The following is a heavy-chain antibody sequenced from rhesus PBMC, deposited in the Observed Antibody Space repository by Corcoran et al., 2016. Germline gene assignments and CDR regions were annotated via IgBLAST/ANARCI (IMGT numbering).Heavy chain of an antibody. CDR2: IFGNSGNS. Sequence: QVQLQESGPGLVKPSETLSLTCAVSGASISRYWWSWISQPPGKGLEWIGEIFGNSGNSYYNPSLKSRVIISEDASKNQFSLKLSSVTAADTAVYYCARSGYGSGGVYWGQGILVTVSS. D-gene: IGHD4-4*01. CDR3: ARSGYGSGGVY. J-gene: IGHJ4*01. CDR1: GASISRYW. V-gene: IGHV4-80*01.